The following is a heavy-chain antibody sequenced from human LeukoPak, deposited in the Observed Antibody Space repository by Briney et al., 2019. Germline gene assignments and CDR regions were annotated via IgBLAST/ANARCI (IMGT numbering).Heavy chain of an antibody. J-gene: IGHJ5*02. V-gene: IGHV1-8*01. D-gene: IGHD3-10*01. Sequence: ASVKVSCKASGYTFTSYDINWVRQATGQGLEWMGWMNPNSGNTGYAQKFQGRVTMTRNTSISTAYMELSSLRSEDTAVYYCARVGITMVRGVMNWFDPWGQGTLVTVSS. CDR3: ARVGITMVRGVMNWFDP. CDR2: MNPNSGNT. CDR1: GYTFTSYD.